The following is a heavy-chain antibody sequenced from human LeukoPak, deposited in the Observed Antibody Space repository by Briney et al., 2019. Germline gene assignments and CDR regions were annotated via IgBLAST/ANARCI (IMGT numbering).Heavy chain of an antibody. D-gene: IGHD2-2*01. CDR3: ARVGHCSSTTCFIDY. Sequence: GGSLRLSCAASGFTFKTYWMHWVRQAPGKGLVWVSHSNSDGSSTSYADSVRGRFTISRDNARNTLYLEMNSLRAEDTAVYYCARVGHCSSTTCFIDYWGQGTLVTVSS. CDR1: GFTFKTYW. CDR2: SNSDGSST. V-gene: IGHV3-74*01. J-gene: IGHJ4*02.